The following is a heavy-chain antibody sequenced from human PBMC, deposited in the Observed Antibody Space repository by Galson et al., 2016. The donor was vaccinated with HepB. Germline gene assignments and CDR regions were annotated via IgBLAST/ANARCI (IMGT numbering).Heavy chain of an antibody. J-gene: IGHJ4*02. Sequence: SLRLSCAASGFTFSREAMHWGRQAPGKGLEWVAVISDDGSRKNHADSVKGRFTISRDNSKNTLYPQMISLRTEDTAVYYCARDYRGTWSMDSWGQGTLVTVSS. CDR2: ISDDGSRK. CDR1: GFTFSREA. CDR3: ARDYRGTWSMDS. V-gene: IGHV3-30*04. D-gene: IGHD5-12*01.